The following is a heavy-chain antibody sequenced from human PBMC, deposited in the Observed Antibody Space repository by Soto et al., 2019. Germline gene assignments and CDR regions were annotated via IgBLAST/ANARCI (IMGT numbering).Heavy chain of an antibody. CDR3: ARAGEVVVAATGIAFDN. V-gene: IGHV1-46*03. CDR1: GYTFTSYY. CDR2: INPSGGST. Sequence: QVQLVQSGAEVKKPGASVKVSCKASGYTFTSYYMHWVRQAPGQGLVWMGIINPSGGSTSYAQTFQGRVTMTRDTSTSTVYMELSSLRSEDTAVYYCARAGEVVVAATGIAFDNWGQGTMVTVSS. D-gene: IGHD2-15*01. J-gene: IGHJ3*02.